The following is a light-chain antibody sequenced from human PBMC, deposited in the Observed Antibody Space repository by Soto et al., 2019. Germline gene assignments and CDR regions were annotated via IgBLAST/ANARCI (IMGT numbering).Light chain of an antibody. CDR2: DAS. V-gene: IGKV3-11*01. CDR1: QSVSSY. Sequence: EIVLTQSPATLSLSPGERATLSCRASQSVSSYLAWYPQKPGQAPRLLIYDASNRATGIPARFRGSGSGTDFTLTISRLEPEDFAVYYCQQRSNWPPYTFGQGTKLEIK. CDR3: QQRSNWPPYT. J-gene: IGKJ2*01.